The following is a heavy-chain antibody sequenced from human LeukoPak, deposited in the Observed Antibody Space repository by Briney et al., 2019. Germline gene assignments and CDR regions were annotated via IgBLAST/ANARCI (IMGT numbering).Heavy chain of an antibody. CDR3: ARVIVVWGSYRYPTYYFDY. Sequence: SETLSLTCTVSGGSISSYYWSWIRQPAGKGLEWIGRIYTSGSTNYNPSLKSRVTISVDTSKNQFSLKLSSVTAADTAVYYCARVIVVWGSYRYPTYYFDYWGQGTLVTVSS. CDR2: IYTSGST. J-gene: IGHJ4*02. V-gene: IGHV4-4*07. CDR1: GGSISSYY. D-gene: IGHD3-16*02.